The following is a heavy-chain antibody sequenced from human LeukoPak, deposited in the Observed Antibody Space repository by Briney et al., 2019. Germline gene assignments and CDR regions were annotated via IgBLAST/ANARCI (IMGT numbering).Heavy chain of an antibody. Sequence: PGGSLRLSCAASGFTFSGYAVSWVRQAPGKGLEWVSGISGSDGNTHYADSVKGRFTISRDNSKNTLFLQMNSLRAEDTAVYYCAKDSAKKYDEYWGQGTLVTVSS. CDR2: ISGSDGNT. CDR1: GFTFSGYA. D-gene: IGHD2/OR15-2a*01. V-gene: IGHV3-23*01. J-gene: IGHJ4*02. CDR3: AKDSAKKYDEY.